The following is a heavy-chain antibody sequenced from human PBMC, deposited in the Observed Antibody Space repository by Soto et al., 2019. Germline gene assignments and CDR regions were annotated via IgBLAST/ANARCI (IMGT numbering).Heavy chain of an antibody. CDR3: ARQRGASSYFDY. J-gene: IGHJ4*02. D-gene: IGHD2-15*01. V-gene: IGHV4-59*08. CDR1: GGSISSYY. CDR2: IYYSGST. Sequence: QVQLQESGPGLVKPSETLSLTCTVSGGSISSYYWSWIRQPPGKGLEWIGYIYYSGSTNYNPSLNSRVSIAVGTSKNQFALKLGSVTAADTAVYYCARQRGASSYFDYWGQGALVTVSS.